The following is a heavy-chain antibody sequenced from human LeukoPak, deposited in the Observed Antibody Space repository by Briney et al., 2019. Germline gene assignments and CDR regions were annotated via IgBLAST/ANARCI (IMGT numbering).Heavy chain of an antibody. CDR2: ISYDGSNI. Sequence: HPGGSLRLSCAASGFTFSSYGMHWVRQAPGKGLEWVAFISYDGSNIYYADSVKGRFTISRDNSKNTLYLQMNSLRAEDTALYYCAASCSGVCLTKGWYPFWGQGTLVTVSS. CDR3: AASCSGVCLTKGWYPF. J-gene: IGHJ1*01. V-gene: IGHV3-30*03. D-gene: IGHD2-21*02. CDR1: GFTFSSYG.